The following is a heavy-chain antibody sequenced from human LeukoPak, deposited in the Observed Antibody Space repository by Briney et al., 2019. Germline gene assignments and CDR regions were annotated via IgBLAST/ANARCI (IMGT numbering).Heavy chain of an antibody. CDR3: GRVVGSLNYDTSGDYYMDV. J-gene: IGHJ6*03. CDR1: GFTFSGFG. CDR2: ISATGTKT. D-gene: IGHD3-9*01. V-gene: IGHV3-23*01. Sequence: GGSLRLSCAASGFTFSGFGMSWVRQAPGKGLEWVAAISATGTKTFFTDSVKGRFTISRDTAKGIVFLEMKSLRVDDAAIYYCGRVVGSLNYDTSGDYYMDVWGKGTTVTVSS.